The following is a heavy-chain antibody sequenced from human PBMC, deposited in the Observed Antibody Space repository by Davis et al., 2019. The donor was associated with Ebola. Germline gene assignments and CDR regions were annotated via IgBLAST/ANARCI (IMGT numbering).Heavy chain of an antibody. J-gene: IGHJ3*01. CDR3: ARESRYYDGSGYESTDSFDV. CDR1: RGSFSSYT. Sequence: SVKVSCKASRGSFSSYTISWVRQAPGQGLEWMGRNIPMIGIPDYAQKFQGRVTITADKSTTTAYMELSSLRSEDTAVYYCARESRYYDGSGYESTDSFDVWGEGTMVTVSS. V-gene: IGHV1-69*04. D-gene: IGHD3-22*01. CDR2: NIPMIGIP.